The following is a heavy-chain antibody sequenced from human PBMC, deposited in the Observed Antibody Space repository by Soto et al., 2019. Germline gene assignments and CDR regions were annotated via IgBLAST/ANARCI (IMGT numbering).Heavy chain of an antibody. Sequence: QVQLVQSGAEVKKPGASVKVSCKASGYTFTNYGISWVRQAPGQGLEWMGWISAYNGNTNYAQKVQGRVTMTTDTSTSTAYMELRSLRSGDTAVYYCAREGDCFSTSCYAAWGQGTLVTVSS. D-gene: IGHD2-2*01. J-gene: IGHJ5*02. V-gene: IGHV1-18*01. CDR2: ISAYNGNT. CDR3: AREGDCFSTSCYAA. CDR1: GYTFTNYG.